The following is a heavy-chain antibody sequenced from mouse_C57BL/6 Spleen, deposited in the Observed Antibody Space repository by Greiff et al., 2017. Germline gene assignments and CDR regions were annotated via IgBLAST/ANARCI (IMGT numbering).Heavy chain of an antibody. D-gene: IGHD1-1*01. CDR3: ARHYYYGSSYFDY. CDR1: GFPFSSYG. Sequence: VQLQQSGGDLVKPGGSLKLSCAASGFPFSSYGMSWVRQTPDKRLEWVATSSSGGSYTYYPDSVKGRFTISRDNAKNTLYLQMNSLKSEDTSMYYCARHYYYGSSYFDYWGQGTTLTVSS. J-gene: IGHJ2*01. V-gene: IGHV5-6*01. CDR2: SSSGGSYT.